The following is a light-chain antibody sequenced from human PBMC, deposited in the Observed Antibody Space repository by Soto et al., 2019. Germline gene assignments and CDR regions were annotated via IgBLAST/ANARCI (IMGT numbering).Light chain of an antibody. J-gene: IGKJ4*01. V-gene: IGKV3-11*01. CDR1: QSVSSY. CDR2: DAS. Sequence: EIVLTQSPATLSLSPGERATLSCRASQSVSSYLAWYQQKPGQAPRLLIYDASNRAPGIPARFSGRGSGTEVTLTISSLEPEDFAVYYCPQRSNWPLTFGGGTKVEIK. CDR3: PQRSNWPLT.